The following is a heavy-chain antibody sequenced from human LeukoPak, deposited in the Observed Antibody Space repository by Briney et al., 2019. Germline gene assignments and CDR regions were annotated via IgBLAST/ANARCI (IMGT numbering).Heavy chain of an antibody. CDR3: ARALRLGWTGVDY. D-gene: IGHD6-19*01. J-gene: IGHJ4*02. Sequence: SQTLSLTCAISGDSVSNNIATWNWVRQSPSRGLEWLGRTYYRSKWYNDYAVSVKSRITINPDTSKNQFSLQLNSVTPEDTAVYYCARALRLGWTGVDYWGQGTLVTVSS. CDR1: GDSVSNNIAT. CDR2: TYYRSKWYN. V-gene: IGHV6-1*01.